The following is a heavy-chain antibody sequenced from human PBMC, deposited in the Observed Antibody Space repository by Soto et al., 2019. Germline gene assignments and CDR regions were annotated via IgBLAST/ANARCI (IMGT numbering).Heavy chain of an antibody. D-gene: IGHD3-16*01. V-gene: IGHV3-30-3*01. CDR1: GLPFSGYA. CDR2: ISHTATET. CDR3: ARVGYGVSRGQGFDP. J-gene: IGHJ5*02. Sequence: QGQLMESGGGVVLPGKSLRLSCAASGLPFSGYAMHWVRQAPGTGLEWVASISHTATETFYADSVRGRLTISRDDSKKMVFLQMNNLGPADTAVYHCARVGYGVSRGQGFDPWGQGTLVTVSS.